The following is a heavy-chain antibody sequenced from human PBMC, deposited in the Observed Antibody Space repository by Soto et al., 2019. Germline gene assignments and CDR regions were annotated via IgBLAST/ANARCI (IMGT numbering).Heavy chain of an antibody. J-gene: IGHJ4*02. CDR2: IRSKANSYAT. D-gene: IGHD3-22*01. Sequence: EVQLVESGGGLVQPGGSLKLSCAAPGFTFSGSAMHWVRQASGKGLEWVGRIRSKANSYATAYAASVKGRFTISRDDSKNTAYLQMNSLKTEDTAVYYCTPSSHYDSSGFNWGQGTLVTVSS. V-gene: IGHV3-73*01. CDR3: TPSSHYDSSGFN. CDR1: GFTFSGSA.